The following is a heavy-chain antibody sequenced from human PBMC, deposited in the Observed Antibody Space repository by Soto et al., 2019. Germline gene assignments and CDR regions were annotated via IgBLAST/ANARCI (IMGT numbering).Heavy chain of an antibody. D-gene: IGHD3-16*01. CDR3: VRGVGGRQSYYYYGLDV. J-gene: IGHJ6*02. Sequence: GGSLRLSCAASGFTLSDYWMHWVRQVPGKGLLWVSRISVDGGDTTYADSVKGRFTISRDNAKNTLYLQMDTLRAEDTAVYYCVRGVGGRQSYYYYGLDVWGQGTTVTVSS. CDR1: GFTLSDYW. V-gene: IGHV3-74*01. CDR2: ISVDGGDT.